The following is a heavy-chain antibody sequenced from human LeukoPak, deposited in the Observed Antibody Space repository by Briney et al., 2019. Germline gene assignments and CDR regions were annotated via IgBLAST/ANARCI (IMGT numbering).Heavy chain of an antibody. CDR1: GFTFSSYA. CDR3: ARDFRYNLDV. J-gene: IGHJ6*02. CDR2: ISSNGRSA. Sequence: PGGSLRLSCSASGFTFSSYAMHWVRQASGKGLEYVSTISSNGRSASYVDSVKGRFTISRDNAKNTLYLQMNTLRAEDTAVYYCARDFRYNLDVWGQGTTVTVSS. D-gene: IGHD5-24*01. V-gene: IGHV3-64*04.